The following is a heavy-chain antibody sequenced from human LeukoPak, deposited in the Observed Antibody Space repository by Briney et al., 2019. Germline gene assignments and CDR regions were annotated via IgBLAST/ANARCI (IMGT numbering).Heavy chain of an antibody. CDR2: IYYSGSS. CDR3: ARVPRSYYYYYYMDV. CDR1: GGSISGYH. J-gene: IGHJ6*03. V-gene: IGHV4-59*01. Sequence: PSETLSLTSNVSGGSISGYHWSWIRQPPGKGLEWVGYIYYSGSSNYNPTLKSRVTMSADTSKNQFSLKLSSVTAADTAVYYWARVPRSYYYYYYMDVWGKGTTVTVSS.